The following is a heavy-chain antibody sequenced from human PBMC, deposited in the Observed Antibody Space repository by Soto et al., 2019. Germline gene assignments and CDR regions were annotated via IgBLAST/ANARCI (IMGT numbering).Heavy chain of an antibody. CDR2: IYYSGST. V-gene: IGHV4-31*11. Sequence: TLSLTCAVSGGSISSGGYYWSWIRQHPGKGLEWIGYIYYSGSTYYNPSLKSRVTISVDTSKNQFSLKLSSVTAADTAVYYCARVFTAGLQIDYWGQGTLVTVSS. CDR1: GGSISSGGYY. CDR3: ARVFTAGLQIDY. D-gene: IGHD6-19*01. J-gene: IGHJ4*02.